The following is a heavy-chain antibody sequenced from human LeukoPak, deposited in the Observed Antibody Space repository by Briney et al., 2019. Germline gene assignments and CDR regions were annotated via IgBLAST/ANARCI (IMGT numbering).Heavy chain of an antibody. Sequence: ASVKVSCKASGYTFTSYDINWVRQATGQGLEWMGWMNPNSGNTGYAQKFQGRVTMTRNTSISTAYMELRSLRSGDTAVYYCARVRFGARDAFDIWGQGTMVTVSS. CDR3: ARVRFGARDAFDI. CDR2: MNPNSGNT. J-gene: IGHJ3*02. V-gene: IGHV1-8*01. CDR1: GYTFTSYD. D-gene: IGHD3-3*01.